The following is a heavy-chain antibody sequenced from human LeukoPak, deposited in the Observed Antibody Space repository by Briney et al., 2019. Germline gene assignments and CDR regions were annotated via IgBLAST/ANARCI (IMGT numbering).Heavy chain of an antibody. V-gene: IGHV4-61*02. CDR3: ARIGSHNDFWSGYSH. D-gene: IGHD3-3*01. J-gene: IGHJ4*02. Sequence: TLSLTCTVSGGSISNGAYYWSWIRQPAGKTLEWIGRIYSTGVTDYSPSFKSRVSMSLDTSRNHFSLKLRSVTAADTAMYYCARIGSHNDFWSGYSHWGQGTLVAVSS. CDR1: GGSISNGAYY. CDR2: IYSTGVT.